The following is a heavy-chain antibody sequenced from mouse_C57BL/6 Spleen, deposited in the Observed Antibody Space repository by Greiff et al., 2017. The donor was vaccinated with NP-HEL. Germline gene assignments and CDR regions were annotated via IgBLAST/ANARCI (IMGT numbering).Heavy chain of an antibody. CDR1: GYTFTDYY. CDR3: ARSYGSSYFDY. V-gene: IGHV1-75*01. Sequence: VMLVESGPELVKPGASVKISCKASGYTFTDYYINWVKQRPGQGLEWIGWIFPGSGSTYYNEKFKGKATLTVDKSSSTAYMLLSSLTSEDSAVYFCARSYGSSYFDYWGQGTTLTVSS. D-gene: IGHD1-1*01. J-gene: IGHJ2*01. CDR2: IFPGSGST.